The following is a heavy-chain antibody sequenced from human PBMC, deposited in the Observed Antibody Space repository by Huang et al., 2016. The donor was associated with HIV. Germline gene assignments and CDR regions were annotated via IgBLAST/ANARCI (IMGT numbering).Heavy chain of an antibody. CDR1: GGSIRSDNYY. D-gene: IGHD3-10*01. V-gene: IGHV4-39*02. Sequence: QLQLQESGPGLVKPSETLSLTCTVSGGSIRSDNYYRGWLRQPPGKGLEWIGSIYYSGSTYYNPSLKRRVTITVDTSKNHFSLRMRSVTAADTAVYYCARLPGSITMIRGVITDPYWGQGTLVTVSS. J-gene: IGHJ4*02. CDR2: IYYSGST. CDR3: ARLPGSITMIRGVITDPY.